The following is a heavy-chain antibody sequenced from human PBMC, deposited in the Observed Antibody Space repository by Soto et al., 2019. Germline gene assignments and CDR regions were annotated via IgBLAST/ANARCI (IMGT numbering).Heavy chain of an antibody. CDR2: IYYSGST. V-gene: IGHV4-59*01. Sequence: SETLSLTCTVSGDSISSYYWSWIRQPPGKGLEWIGYIYYSGSTNYNPSLKSRVTISVDTSKNQFSLKLSSVTAADTAVYYCARSNGDYGDYWSQGTPETVSS. CDR1: GDSISSYY. D-gene: IGHD4-17*01. CDR3: ARSNGDYGDY. J-gene: IGHJ4*02.